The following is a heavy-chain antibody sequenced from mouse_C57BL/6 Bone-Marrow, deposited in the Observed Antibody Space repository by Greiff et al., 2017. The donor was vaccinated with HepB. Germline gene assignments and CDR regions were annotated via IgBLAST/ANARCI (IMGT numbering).Heavy chain of an antibody. D-gene: IGHD3-2*02. CDR3: ARDEDSSGYNFFFAY. CDR1: GFTFSDYY. V-gene: IGHV5-16*01. Sequence: EVKVVESEGGLVQPGSSMKLSCTASGFTFSDYYMAWVRQVPEKGLEWVANINYGGSSTYYLDSLKSRFIISRDNAKNILYLQMSSLKSEDTATYYCARDEDSSGYNFFFAYWGQGTLVTVSA. CDR2: INYGGSST. J-gene: IGHJ3*01.